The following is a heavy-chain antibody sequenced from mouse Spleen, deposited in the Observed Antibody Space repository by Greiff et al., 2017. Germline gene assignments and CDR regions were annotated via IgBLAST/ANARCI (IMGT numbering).Heavy chain of an antibody. V-gene: IGHV5-9-1*02. J-gene: IGHJ4*01. D-gene: IGHD2-5*01. Sequence: EVNVVESGEGLVKPGGSLKLSCAASGFTFSSYAMSWVRQTPEKRLEWVAYISSGGDYIYYADTVKGRFTISRDNARNTLYLQMSSLKSEDTAMYYCTRDGYSNAMDYWGQGTSVTVSS. CDR3: TRDGYSNAMDY. CDR1: GFTFSSYA. CDR2: ISSGGDYI.